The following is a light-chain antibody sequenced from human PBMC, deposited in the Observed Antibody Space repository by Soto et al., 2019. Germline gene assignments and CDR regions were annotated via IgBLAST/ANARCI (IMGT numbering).Light chain of an antibody. CDR3: QVWDSRSDSGV. V-gene: IGLV3-21*02. J-gene: IGLJ1*01. Sequence: SYELTQPPSVSVAPGQTARITCGGNNIGGKSVHWYQQKPGQAPVLVVYDDGDRPSGIPERFSGSNSGNTATLTISRVEAGDEADYYCQVWDSRSDSGVFGTGTKLTVL. CDR1: NIGGKS. CDR2: DDG.